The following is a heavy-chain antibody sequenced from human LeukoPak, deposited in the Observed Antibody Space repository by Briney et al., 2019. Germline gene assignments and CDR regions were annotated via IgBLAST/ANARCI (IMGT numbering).Heavy chain of an antibody. V-gene: IGHV3-74*01. CDR3: ARENLAAAADY. CDR2: IRGGGSMT. D-gene: IGHD6-25*01. J-gene: IGHJ4*02. Sequence: GGSLRLSCAAFEFTFSTYCMHWVRQAPGKGLLWVSRIRGGGSMTNYANSVKGRFTISRDNAKNTLYLQMNSLRLEDTAVYYCARENLAAAADYWGQGTVVTVSS. CDR1: EFTFSTYC.